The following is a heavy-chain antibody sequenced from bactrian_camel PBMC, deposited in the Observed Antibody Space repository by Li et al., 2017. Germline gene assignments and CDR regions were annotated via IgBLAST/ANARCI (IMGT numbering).Heavy chain of an antibody. V-gene: IGHV3S55*01. J-gene: IGHJ4*01. CDR3: RLVPFWTPASRSRGCSVDSKMGY. CDR1: GFSFDDSD. Sequence: HVQLVESGGGSVQPGGSLRLSCIGSGFSFDDSDMGWYRQGPGGECKLVSSLTSYGTTYYTDSVKGRFTISKDGAKSVLYPQMDSLKPEDTGMYYCRLVPFWTPASRSRGCSVDSKMGYWGQGTQVTVS. CDR2: LTSYGTT. D-gene: IGHD3*01.